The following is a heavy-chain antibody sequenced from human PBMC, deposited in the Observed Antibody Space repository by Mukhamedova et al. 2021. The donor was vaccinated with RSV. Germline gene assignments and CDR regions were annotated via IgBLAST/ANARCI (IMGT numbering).Heavy chain of an antibody. CDR1: SSYA. CDR2: LSYDGSNK. Sequence: SSYAMHWVRQAPGKGLEWVAVLSYDGSNKYYADSVKGRFTISRDNSKKTLYLQMNSLRAEDTAVYYCARGRLGANFDYWGQGTL. CDR3: ARGRLGANFDY. D-gene: IGHD1-26*01. V-gene: IGHV3-30-3*01. J-gene: IGHJ4*02.